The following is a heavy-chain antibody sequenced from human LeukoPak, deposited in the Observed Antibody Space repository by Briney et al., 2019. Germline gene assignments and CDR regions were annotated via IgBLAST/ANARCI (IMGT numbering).Heavy chain of an antibody. V-gene: IGHV3-23*01. CDR2: ISGSGGST. D-gene: IGHD4-17*01. Sequence: PGGSLRPSCAASGFTFSSYAMSWVRQAPGKGLEWVSAISGSGGSTYYADSVKGRFTISRDNSKNTLYLQMNSLRAEDTAVYYCAKGPFTQLKVTTGAWGQGTLVTVSS. CDR3: AKGPFTQLKVTTGA. J-gene: IGHJ5*02. CDR1: GFTFSSYA.